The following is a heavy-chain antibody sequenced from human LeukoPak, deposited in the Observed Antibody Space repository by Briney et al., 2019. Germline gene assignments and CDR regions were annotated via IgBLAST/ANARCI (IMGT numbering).Heavy chain of an antibody. V-gene: IGHV1-24*01. CDR3: TTDRWSSGWSRRYYYYYMDV. Sequence: ASVQVSCKVSGDTLKELSVHWVRQAPGKGLEWMGGFHPEHGETVYAQEFQGRVTMTEDTSTDTAYMELSSLRSEDTAVYYCTTDRWSSGWSRRYYYYYMDVWGKGTTVTVSS. D-gene: IGHD6-19*01. CDR1: GDTLKELS. J-gene: IGHJ6*03. CDR2: FHPEHGET.